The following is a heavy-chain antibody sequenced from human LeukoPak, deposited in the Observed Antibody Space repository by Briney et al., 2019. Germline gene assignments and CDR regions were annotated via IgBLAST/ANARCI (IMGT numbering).Heavy chain of an antibody. Sequence: SETLSLTCTVSGGSISSNSYYWGWIRQPPGKGLEWIGSIYYSGRTYYNPSLKSRVTMSVDTSNNQFSLQLSSVTAADTALYYCARDYGGWYYFDYWGQGTLVTVSS. V-gene: IGHV4-39*07. CDR1: GGSISSNSYY. CDR2: IYYSGRT. J-gene: IGHJ4*02. CDR3: ARDYGGWYYFDY. D-gene: IGHD6-19*01.